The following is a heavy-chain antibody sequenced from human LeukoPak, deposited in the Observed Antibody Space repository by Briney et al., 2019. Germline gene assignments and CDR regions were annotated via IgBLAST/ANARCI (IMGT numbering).Heavy chain of an antibody. CDR3: ARSELLWFGGVNSGFDY. V-gene: IGHV4-59*01. CDR1: GDSISGSY. D-gene: IGHD3-10*01. CDR2: LSYSGTT. J-gene: IGHJ4*02. Sequence: SETLSLTCAVSGDSISGSYWSWIRQPPGKGLEWIGFLSYSGTTSYNPSLKGRLTISVDTSKNQFSLKLSSVTAADTAVYYCARSELLWFGGVNSGFDYWGQGTLVTVSS.